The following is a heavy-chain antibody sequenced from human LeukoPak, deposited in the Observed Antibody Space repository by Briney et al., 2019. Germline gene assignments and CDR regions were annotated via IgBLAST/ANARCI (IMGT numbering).Heavy chain of an antibody. CDR3: AKPWDSSSWPRHLCIDY. CDR2: ISGSGGST. Sequence: PGGSLRLSCAASGFTFSSYAMSWVRQAPGKGLEWVSAISGSGGSTYYADSVKGRFTISRDNSKNTLYLQMNSLRAEDTAVYYCAKPWDSSSWPRHLCIDYWGQGTLVTVSS. J-gene: IGHJ4*02. V-gene: IGHV3-23*01. D-gene: IGHD6-13*01. CDR1: GFTFSSYA.